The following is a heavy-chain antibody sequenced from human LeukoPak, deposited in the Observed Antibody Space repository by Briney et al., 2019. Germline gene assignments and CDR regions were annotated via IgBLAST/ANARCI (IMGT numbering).Heavy chain of an antibody. V-gene: IGHV4-39*07. D-gene: IGHD2-2*01. CDR2: MYHNGST. CDR3: ARGGYRRYCSSTSCYDRYYYYYMDV. CDR1: GGSISSTSYY. J-gene: IGHJ6*03. Sequence: SETLSLTCTVSGGSISSTSYYWGWIRQPPGNGLEWIGSMYHNGSTYYNPSLKSRVTISIDTSKNQFSLKLSSVTAADTAVYYCARGGYRRYCSSTSCYDRYYYYYMDVWGKGTTVTVSS.